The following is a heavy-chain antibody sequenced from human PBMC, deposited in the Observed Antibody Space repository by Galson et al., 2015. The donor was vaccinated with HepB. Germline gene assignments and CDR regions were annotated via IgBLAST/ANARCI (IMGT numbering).Heavy chain of an antibody. CDR2: ISSSSSYI. CDR3: ARVGSYYDFWSGYYTDGIDY. Sequence: SLRLSCAASGFTFSSYSMNWVRQAPGKGLEWVSSISSSSSYIYYADSVKGRFTISRDNAKNSLYLQMNSLRAEDTAVYYCARVGSYYDFWSGYYTDGIDYWGQGTLVTVSS. V-gene: IGHV3-21*01. D-gene: IGHD3-3*01. J-gene: IGHJ4*02. CDR1: GFTFSSYS.